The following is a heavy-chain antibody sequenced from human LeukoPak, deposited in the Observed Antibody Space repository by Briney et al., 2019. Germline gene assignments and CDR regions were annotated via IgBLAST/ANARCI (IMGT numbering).Heavy chain of an antibody. CDR1: GGSISSTTYC. J-gene: IGHJ4*02. D-gene: IGHD2-21*01. V-gene: IGHV4-39*01. CDR3: VRHIAYHANFDY. CDR2: MYYSGST. Sequence: SETLSLTCTVSGGSISSTTYCWSWVRQPPGKGLEWIGCMYYSGSTYYSSSLKGRVTISLDTPKNQFSLRLNSVTASDTAVYYCVRHIAYHANFDYWGQGILVTVSS.